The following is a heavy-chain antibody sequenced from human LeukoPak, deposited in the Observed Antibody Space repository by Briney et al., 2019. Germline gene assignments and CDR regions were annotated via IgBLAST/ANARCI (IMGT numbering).Heavy chain of an antibody. CDR3: ARDLEAANTYYFDY. J-gene: IGHJ4*02. CDR1: GFTFGTYA. Sequence: GGSLRLSCAASGFTFGTYAMNWVRQAPGKGLEWVSSISGSGGTTNYADSVKGRFTISRDNSKNTLYLQVNSLRDEDTAVYYCARDLEAANTYYFDYWGQGTMVTVSS. CDR2: ISGSGGTT. V-gene: IGHV3-23*01. D-gene: IGHD6-13*01.